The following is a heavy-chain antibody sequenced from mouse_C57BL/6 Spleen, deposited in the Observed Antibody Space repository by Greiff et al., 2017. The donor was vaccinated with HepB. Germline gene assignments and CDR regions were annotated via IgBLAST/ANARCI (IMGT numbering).Heavy chain of an antibody. CDR2: INPNNGGT. J-gene: IGHJ3*01. Sequence: VVKPGASVKISCKASGYTFTDYYMNWVKQSHGKSLEWIGDINPNNGGTSYNQKFKGKATLTVDKSSSTAYMELRSLTSEDSAVYYCAGLRFAYWGQGTLVTVSA. D-gene: IGHD2-2*01. V-gene: IGHV1-26*01. CDR3: AGLRFAY. CDR1: GYTFTDYY.